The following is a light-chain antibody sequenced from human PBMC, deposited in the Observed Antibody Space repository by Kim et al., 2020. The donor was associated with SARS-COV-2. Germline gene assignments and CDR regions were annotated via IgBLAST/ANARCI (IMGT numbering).Light chain of an antibody. CDR1: KLGDNY. CDR3: QAWDSSTYV. Sequence: VFPGQTASTTCSGDKLGDNYASWYQQKSGQSPVLVIYQDNKRPSGIPERFSGSNSGNTATLTISGTQAMDEADYYCQAWDSSTYVFGPGTKVTVL. V-gene: IGLV3-1*01. CDR2: QDN. J-gene: IGLJ1*01.